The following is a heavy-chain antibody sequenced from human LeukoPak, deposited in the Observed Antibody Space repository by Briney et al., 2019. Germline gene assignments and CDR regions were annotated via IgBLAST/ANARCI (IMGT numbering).Heavy chain of an antibody. Sequence: RPPETLSLTCTVSGGSISRNNYYWGWVRQPPGKGLEWIGRIYDSGSTYYNPSLRSRVTISVDTSKNQFSLKLSSVTAADTAVYYCARSYDFWSGLYYYGMDVWGQGTTVTVSS. CDR1: GGSISRNNYY. V-gene: IGHV4-39*01. CDR3: ARSYDFWSGLYYYGMDV. J-gene: IGHJ6*02. CDR2: IYDSGST. D-gene: IGHD3-3*01.